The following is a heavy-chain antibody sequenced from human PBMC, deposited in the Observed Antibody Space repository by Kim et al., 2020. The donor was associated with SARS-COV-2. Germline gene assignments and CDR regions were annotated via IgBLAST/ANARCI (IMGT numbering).Heavy chain of an antibody. CDR2: ISGSGGST. CDR1: GFTFSSYA. D-gene: IGHD2-8*02. Sequence: GGSLRLSCAASGFTFSSYAMSWVRQAPGKGLEWVSAISGSGGSTYYADSVKGRFTISRDNSKNTLYLQMNSLRAEDTAVYYCAKGTGVGPMGVYAIQNLPYYYYGMDVWGQGTTVTVSS. CDR3: AKGTGVGPMGVYAIQNLPYYYYGMDV. V-gene: IGHV3-23*01. J-gene: IGHJ6*02.